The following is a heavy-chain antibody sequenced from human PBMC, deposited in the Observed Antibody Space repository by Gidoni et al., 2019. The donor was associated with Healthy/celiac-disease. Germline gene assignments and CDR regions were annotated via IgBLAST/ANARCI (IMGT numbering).Heavy chain of an antibody. CDR1: GYTFTGYY. CDR2: INPNSGGT. CDR3: ARGGGSDFWSGTTVGDYYGMDV. D-gene: IGHD3-3*01. J-gene: IGHJ6*02. V-gene: IGHV1-2*06. Sequence: QVQLVQSGAEVKKPGASVKVSCKASGYTFTGYYMHWVRQAPGQGLEWMGRINPNSGGTNYAQKFQGRVTMTRDTSISTAYMELSRLRSDDTAVYYCARGGGSDFWSGTTVGDYYGMDVWGQGTTVTVSS.